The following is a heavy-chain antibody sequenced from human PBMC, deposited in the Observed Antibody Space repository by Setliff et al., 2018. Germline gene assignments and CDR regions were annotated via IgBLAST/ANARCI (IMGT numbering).Heavy chain of an antibody. J-gene: IGHJ4*02. Sequence: LRLSCAASGFSFSGYTMSWVRQAPGKGLEWVSIIFNDGSTYYADSVKGRFTISRDNSKNTLYLQMNSLRVEDTAVYYCARDPAWKQFDYWGPGTLVTVSS. V-gene: IGHV3-53*01. CDR1: GFSFSGYT. D-gene: IGHD1-1*01. CDR3: ARDPAWKQFDY. CDR2: IFNDGST.